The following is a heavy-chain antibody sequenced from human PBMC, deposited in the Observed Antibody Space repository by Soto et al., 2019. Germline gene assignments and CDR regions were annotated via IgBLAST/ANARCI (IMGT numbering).Heavy chain of an antibody. CDR3: AKVSASGSGIYTKRNFYYHYYGMDV. CDR2: INGGGSST. D-gene: IGHD3-10*01. J-gene: IGHJ6*02. V-gene: IGHV3-23*01. Sequence: DVQLLESGGGLAQPGGSLRLTCAASGFTFSSYAMHWVRQAPGKGLEWVSTINGGGSSTYYADSVKGRFTISRGNSKNTLYLQMNSLRADDTAVYYCAKVSASGSGIYTKRNFYYHYYGMDVWGQGTTVTVSS. CDR1: GFTFSSYA.